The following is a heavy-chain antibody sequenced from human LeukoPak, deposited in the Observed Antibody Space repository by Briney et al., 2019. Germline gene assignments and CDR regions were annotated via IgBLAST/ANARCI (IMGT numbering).Heavy chain of an antibody. Sequence: SETLSLTCSVSGGPVTEYYWSWIRQPPGKGLDWIGYTYHTGRTNYSPSLKSRVTMSVDASRNQFSLKLVSVTAADTAVYYCARDRGSTGYYYLDSWGQGILVTVSS. CDR1: GGPVTEYY. J-gene: IGHJ4*02. CDR3: ARDRGSTGYYYLDS. CDR2: TYHTGRT. D-gene: IGHD1-26*01. V-gene: IGHV4-59*02.